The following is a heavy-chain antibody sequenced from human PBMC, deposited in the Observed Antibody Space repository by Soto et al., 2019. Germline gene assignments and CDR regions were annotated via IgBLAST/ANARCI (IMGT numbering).Heavy chain of an antibody. CDR2: IYYSGST. J-gene: IGHJ4*02. V-gene: IGHV4-30-4*01. CDR1: GGSFSVSDCY. CDR3: ARAYGDYDHYDS. Sequence: QVQLQESGPGLVKPSQTLSLTCTVSGGSFSVSDCYWTWIRQPPGKGLEWIGYIYYSGSTYYNPSRGGRVTISVDRSKSQFSLELSSVTAADTAVYYCARAYGDYDHYDSWGQGTLVTVPS. D-gene: IGHD4-17*01.